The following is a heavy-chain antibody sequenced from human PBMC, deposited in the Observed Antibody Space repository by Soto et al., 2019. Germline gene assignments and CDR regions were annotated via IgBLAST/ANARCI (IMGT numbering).Heavy chain of an antibody. CDR1: GFTFSGYA. CDR2: ISGSGANT. CDR3: AKSPGFYYYGMDV. J-gene: IGHJ6*02. Sequence: VGSLRLSCAASGFTFSGYAMTWLRQAPGKGLEWVSSISGSGANTYYADPVKGRFTISRDNSKNTLSLQMNSLRADDTAVYYCAKSPGFYYYGMDVWGQGTTVTVSS. V-gene: IGHV3-23*01.